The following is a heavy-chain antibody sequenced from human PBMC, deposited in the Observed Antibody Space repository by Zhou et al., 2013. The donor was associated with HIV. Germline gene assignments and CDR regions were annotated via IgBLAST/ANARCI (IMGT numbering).Heavy chain of an antibody. Sequence: QVQLVQSGDEVKKPGASVKVSCQASGYTFTRYDISWVRQAPGQGLEWLGWISVDNGKTNYTKKLQGRVTLTTDKSTSTAYMELRSLRSDDTAVYYCARDLDCSGGTCYPSYYYSGMDVWGQGTTVTVSS. V-gene: IGHV1-18*01. CDR2: ISVDNGKT. D-gene: IGHD2-15*01. J-gene: IGHJ6*02. CDR1: GYTFTRYD. CDR3: ARDLDCSGGTCYPSYYYSGMDV.